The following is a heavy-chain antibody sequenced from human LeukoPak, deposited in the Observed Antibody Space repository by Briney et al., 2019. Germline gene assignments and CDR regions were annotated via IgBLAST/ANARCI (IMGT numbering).Heavy chain of an antibody. CDR1: GGSISSSSYY. V-gene: IGHV4-39*07. Sequence: PSETLSLTCTVSGGSISSSSYYWGWIRQPPGKGLEWIGSIYYSGSTYYNPSLKRRVTISVDTSKNQFSLKLSSVTAADTAVYYCAREHDYGDPPDYWGQGTLVTVSS. J-gene: IGHJ4*02. D-gene: IGHD4-17*01. CDR2: IYYSGST. CDR3: AREHDYGDPPDY.